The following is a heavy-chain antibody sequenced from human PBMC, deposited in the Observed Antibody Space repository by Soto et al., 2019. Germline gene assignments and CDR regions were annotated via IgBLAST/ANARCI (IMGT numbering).Heavy chain of an antibody. CDR1: GFTFSSYA. CDR2: ISGSGGST. V-gene: IGHV3-23*01. D-gene: IGHD6-13*01. J-gene: IGHJ4*02. Sequence: GGSLRLSCAASGFTFSSYAMSWVRQAPGKGLEWVSAISGSGGSTYYADSVKGRFTISRDNSKNTLYLQMNSLRAEDTAVYYCAKDGTQQQLAWVDYWGQGTLVTVSS. CDR3: AKDGTQQQLAWVDY.